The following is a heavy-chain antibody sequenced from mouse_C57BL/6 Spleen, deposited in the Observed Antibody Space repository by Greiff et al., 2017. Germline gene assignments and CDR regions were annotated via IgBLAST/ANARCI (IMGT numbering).Heavy chain of an antibody. V-gene: IGHV1-52*01. CDR3: ARLEDYEDY. Sequence: QVQLQQPGAELVRPGSSVKLSCKASGYTFTSYWMHWVKQRPIQGLEWIGNIDPSNSETHYNQKFKDKATLTVDKSSSTAYMQLSSLTSEDSAVYYCARLEDYEDYWGQGTPLTVSA. D-gene: IGHD2-4*01. CDR2: IDPSNSET. CDR1: GYTFTSYW. J-gene: IGHJ2*01.